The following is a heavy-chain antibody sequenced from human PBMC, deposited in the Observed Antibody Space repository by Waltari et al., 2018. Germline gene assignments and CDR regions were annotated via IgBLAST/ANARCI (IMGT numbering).Heavy chain of an antibody. CDR2: VYYSGCT. J-gene: IGHJ5*02. CDR1: GGSISSHY. Sequence: QVQLQESGPGLVKPSETLSLTCTVSGGSISSHYWSWIRQPPGKGLALIGYVYYSGCTTYTPSLKSRVTISVDTSKNQFSLKLSSVTAADTAVYYCARVRYDFWSGYRARWFDPWGQGTLVTVSS. D-gene: IGHD3-3*01. V-gene: IGHV4-59*11. CDR3: ARVRYDFWSGYRARWFDP.